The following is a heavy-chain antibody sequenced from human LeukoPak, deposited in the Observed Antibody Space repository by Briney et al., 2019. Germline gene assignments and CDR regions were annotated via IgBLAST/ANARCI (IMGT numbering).Heavy chain of an antibody. D-gene: IGHD3-10*01. V-gene: IGHV4-39*07. Sequence: SETLSLTCTVSGGSISSSTYYWGWIRQPPGKGLEWIGSIYYSGYTYYNPSLQSRVTVSVDTSKNQFSLKLTSVTAADTAVYYCVRGPYGSGISNWFDPWGQGTLVIVSS. CDR3: VRGPYGSGISNWFDP. J-gene: IGHJ5*02. CDR1: GGSISSSTYY. CDR2: IYYSGYT.